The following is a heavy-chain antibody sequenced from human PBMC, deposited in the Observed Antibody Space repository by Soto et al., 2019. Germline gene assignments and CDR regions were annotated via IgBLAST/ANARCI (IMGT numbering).Heavy chain of an antibody. CDR1: GFTFSNAW. CDR3: TTDSMVVRAFDY. Sequence: EVQLVESGGDLVKPGGSLRLSCAASGFTFSNAWMTWVRQAPGKGLEWVGRIKSKTDGGTTDYAGPVKGRFTISRDDSKNTLYMQMNSLKTEDTAVYYCTTDSMVVRAFDYWGQGTLVTVSS. J-gene: IGHJ4*02. V-gene: IGHV3-15*01. D-gene: IGHD3-22*01. CDR2: IKSKTDGGTT.